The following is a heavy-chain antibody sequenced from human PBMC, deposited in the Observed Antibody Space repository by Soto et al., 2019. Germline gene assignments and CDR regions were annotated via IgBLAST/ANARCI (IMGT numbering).Heavy chain of an antibody. CDR2: LHSDGKTV. CDR1: GFTLGAFW. J-gene: IGHJ6*02. V-gene: IGHV3-74*01. Sequence: GGSLRLSCAASGFTLGAFWMHWVRQAPGGGLEWVSRLHSDGKTVLYADSVKGRFTMSRDSAKSTLFLHMSSLRADDMAVYDCARGLYYGMDVWGQGTTVTVSS. CDR3: ARGLYYGMDV.